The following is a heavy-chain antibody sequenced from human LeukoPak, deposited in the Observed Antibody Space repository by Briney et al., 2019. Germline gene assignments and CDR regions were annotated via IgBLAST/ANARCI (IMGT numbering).Heavy chain of an antibody. CDR1: GGTFSNYV. Sequence: SVKVSCKASGGTFSNYVINWVRQAPGQGLEWMGGIIPIVATTNYAQKFQGRVTITSDDSTRTAYMELSSLRSGDTAVYYCARGLRDYDFWSGSALDIWGQGTMVTVSS. CDR3: ARGLRDYDFWSGSALDI. V-gene: IGHV1-69*13. D-gene: IGHD3-3*01. J-gene: IGHJ3*02. CDR2: IIPIVATT.